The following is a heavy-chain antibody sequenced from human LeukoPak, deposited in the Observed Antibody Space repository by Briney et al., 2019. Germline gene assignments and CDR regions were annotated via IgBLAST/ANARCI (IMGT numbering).Heavy chain of an antibody. J-gene: IGHJ6*02. D-gene: IGHD4-17*01. V-gene: IGHV3-43*02. CDR3: AKPLDTYGDYEDYYYYYGMDV. CDR1: GFTFDDYA. Sequence: PGGSLRLSCAASGFTFDDYAMHWVRQAPGKGLEWVSLISGDGGSTYYADSVKGRFTISRDNSKNSLYLQMTSLRTEDTALYYCAKPLDTYGDYEDYYYYYGMDVWGQGTTVTVSS. CDR2: ISGDGGST.